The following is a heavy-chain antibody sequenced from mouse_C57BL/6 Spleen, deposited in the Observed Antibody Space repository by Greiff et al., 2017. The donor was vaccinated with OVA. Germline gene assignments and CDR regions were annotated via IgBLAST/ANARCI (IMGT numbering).Heavy chain of an antibody. CDR1: GFSLTSYA. CDR2: IWTGGGT. J-gene: IGHJ3*01. Sequence: VQLQESGPGLVAPSQCLSISCTVSGFSLTSYAISWVRQPPGKGLEWLGVIWTGGGTNYYSALKSRLSIRKDNTTSQAFLKMNSLQTDDTARDYCARGITTVVPFAYWGQGTLVTVSA. V-gene: IGHV2-9-1*01. D-gene: IGHD1-1*01. CDR3: ARGITTVVPFAY.